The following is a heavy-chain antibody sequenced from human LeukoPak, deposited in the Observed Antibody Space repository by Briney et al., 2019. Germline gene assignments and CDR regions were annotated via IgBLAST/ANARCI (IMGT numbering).Heavy chain of an antibody. V-gene: IGHV4-31*03. CDR2: IYHSGRS. Sequence: SETLSLTCPVSGDSISNGVKYWSWIRQHPGRGLEWIGYIYHSGRSYYNPSLKSRITMSVDTSKNQFSLNLSSVTAADTAVYYCARDQVECTGGTCQSRVGFDFWGQGTLVTVSS. CDR3: ARDQVECTGGTCQSRVGFDF. D-gene: IGHD2-8*02. J-gene: IGHJ4*02. CDR1: GDSISNGVKY.